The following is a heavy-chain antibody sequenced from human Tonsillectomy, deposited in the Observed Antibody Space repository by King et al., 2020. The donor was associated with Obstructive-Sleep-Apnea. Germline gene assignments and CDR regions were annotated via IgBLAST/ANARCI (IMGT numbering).Heavy chain of an antibody. D-gene: IGHD2-15*01. Sequence: VQLVESGGGLVQPGGSLRLSCAASGFTFSIHSMNWVRQAPGKALEWVSYISSSTSTIYYADSVRGRFTISRDNAKHSLYLQMNSLRAEDTAVYYCAREGGYGSGGRCLGLYGMDVWGQGTTVTVSS. CDR1: GFTFSIHS. CDR2: ISSSTSTI. V-gene: IGHV3-48*04. CDR3: AREGGYGSGGRCLGLYGMDV. J-gene: IGHJ6*02.